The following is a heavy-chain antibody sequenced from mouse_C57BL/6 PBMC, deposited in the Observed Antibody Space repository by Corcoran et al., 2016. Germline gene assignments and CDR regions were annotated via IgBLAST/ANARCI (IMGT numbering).Heavy chain of an antibody. J-gene: IGHJ2*01. V-gene: IGHV1-80*01. CDR3: ARDYYGSSVLYDYGRYCDY. D-gene: IGHD1-1*01. CDR1: GYAFSSYW. Sequence: QVQLQQSGAELVKPGASVKISCKASGYAFSSYWMNWVKQRPGKGLEWIGQIYPGDGDTNYNGKFKGKATLTADKSSSTAYMQLSSLTSEDSAVYFCARDYYGSSVLYDYGRYCDYWGQGTTLTVSS. CDR2: IYPGDGDT.